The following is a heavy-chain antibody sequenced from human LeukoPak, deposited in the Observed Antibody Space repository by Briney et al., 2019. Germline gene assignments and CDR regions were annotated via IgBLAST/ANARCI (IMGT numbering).Heavy chain of an antibody. CDR3: ARGPHDTAYYFDQ. CDR2: IDPNSGGT. Sequence: ASVKVSCKASGFSFTGYFMHWVQQAPGQGPEWMGRIDPNSGGTNYALKFQGRVTMTRDTPITTAYVDLSRLRSDDTAVYYCARGPHDTAYYFDQWGQGTLVTV. J-gene: IGHJ4*02. D-gene: IGHD5-18*01. CDR1: GFSFTGYF. V-gene: IGHV1-2*06.